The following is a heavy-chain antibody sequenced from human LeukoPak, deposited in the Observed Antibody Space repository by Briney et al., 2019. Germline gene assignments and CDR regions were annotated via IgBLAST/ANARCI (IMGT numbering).Heavy chain of an antibody. Sequence: SETLSLTCTVSGGSISSSSYYWGWIRQPPGKGLEWIGSIYYSGSTYFNPSLKSRVTISLDTSKNQFSLNLSSVTAADTAVYYCARQAYSFDSSGYYRPNWFDPWGQGTLVTVSS. V-gene: IGHV4-39*01. J-gene: IGHJ5*02. CDR2: IYYSGST. D-gene: IGHD3-22*01. CDR3: ARQAYSFDSSGYYRPNWFDP. CDR1: GGSISSSSYY.